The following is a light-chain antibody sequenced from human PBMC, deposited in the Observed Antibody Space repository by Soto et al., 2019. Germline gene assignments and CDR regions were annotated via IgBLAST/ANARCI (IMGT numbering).Light chain of an antibody. V-gene: IGKV1-5*03. CDR2: KAS. J-gene: IGKJ5*01. CDR1: QTISSW. Sequence: DIQMTQSPSTLSGAVGDKVTITCRASQTISSWLAWYQQKPGKAPKLLIYKASSLESGVPSRFSGSGSGTEFTLTISSLQPDDFATYYCQQYNRLITFGQGTRLEIK. CDR3: QQYNRLIT.